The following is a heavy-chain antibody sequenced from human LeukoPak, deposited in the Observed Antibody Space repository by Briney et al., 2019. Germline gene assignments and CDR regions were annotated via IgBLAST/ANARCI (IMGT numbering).Heavy chain of an antibody. D-gene: IGHD3-3*01. CDR1: GYTFTGYY. V-gene: IGHV1-2*02. J-gene: IGHJ5*02. CDR2: INPNSGGT. Sequence: ASVKVSCTASGYTFTGYYMHWVRQAPGQGLEWMGWINPNSGGTNYAQKFQGRVTMTRDTSISTAYMELSRLRSDDTAVYYCARVGLDFWSGYGFDPWGQGTLVTVSS. CDR3: ARVGLDFWSGYGFDP.